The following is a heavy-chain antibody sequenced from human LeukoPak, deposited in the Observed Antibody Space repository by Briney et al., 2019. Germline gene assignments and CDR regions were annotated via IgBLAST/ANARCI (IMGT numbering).Heavy chain of an antibody. J-gene: IGHJ6*02. CDR2: IYSGGST. V-gene: IGHV3-66*01. CDR1: GFTVSSNY. CDR3: AGSTSWYYCGMDV. Sequence: GGSLRLSCAASGFTVSSNYISWVRQAPGKGLEWVSVIYSGGSTYYAASVKGRFTISRDNSKNTLYLQMNSLRAEDTAVYYCAGSTSWYYCGMDVWGQGTTVTVSS.